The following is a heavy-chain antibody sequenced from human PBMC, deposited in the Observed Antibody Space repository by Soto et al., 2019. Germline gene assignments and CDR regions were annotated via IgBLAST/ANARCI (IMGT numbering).Heavy chain of an antibody. V-gene: IGHV4-61*01. J-gene: IGHJ6*02. CDR1: GGSVTSGSYY. CDR3: ARLGPYGDSTGGGMDV. CDR2: IYYSGST. Sequence: KPSETLSLTCSVSGGSVTSGSYYWSWIRQPPGKGLEWIGYIYYSGSTNYNTSLKSRVTISVDTSKNQYSLKLSSVTAADTAVFYCARLGPYGDSTGGGMDVWGQGTTVTVSS. D-gene: IGHD4-17*01.